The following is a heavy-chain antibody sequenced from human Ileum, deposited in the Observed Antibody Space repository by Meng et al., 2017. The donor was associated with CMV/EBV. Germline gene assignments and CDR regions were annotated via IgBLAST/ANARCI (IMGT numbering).Heavy chain of an antibody. CDR3: ARARGYDILTGYGLLDY. CDR1: YPFTDYY. J-gene: IGHJ4*02. CDR2: INPNSGGT. D-gene: IGHD3-9*01. V-gene: IGHV1-2*02. Sequence: YPFTDYYLHWGRQAPGQGLEWMGWINPNSGGTNYAQKFQGRVTMTRDTSITTAYMELSRLRSDDTAMYYCARARGYDILTGYGLLDYWGQGPLVTVSS.